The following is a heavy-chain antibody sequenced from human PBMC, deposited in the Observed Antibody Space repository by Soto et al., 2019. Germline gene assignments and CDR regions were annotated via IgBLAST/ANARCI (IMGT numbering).Heavy chain of an antibody. V-gene: IGHV4-59*01. Sequence: QVQLQESGPGLVKPSETLSLTCTVSGGSTRNYFWSWIRQPPGKGLEWIGCIYYSGTTNYNSSLKRRVTISLDTSKNQYSLRLRSVTAADTAVYYCARYVNPYDTAVWFDPWGQGTLVTVSS. D-gene: IGHD3-9*01. J-gene: IGHJ5*02. CDR3: ARYVNPYDTAVWFDP. CDR1: GGSTRNYF. CDR2: IYYSGTT.